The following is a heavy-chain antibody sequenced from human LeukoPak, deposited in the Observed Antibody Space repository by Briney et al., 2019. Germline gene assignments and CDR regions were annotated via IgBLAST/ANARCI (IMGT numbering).Heavy chain of an antibody. V-gene: IGHV4-59*12. CDR2: IYHSGST. J-gene: IGHJ4*02. CDR3: ARRVSSSSSYYFDY. Sequence: SETLSLTCTVSGGSIRSYYWSWIRQPPGKGLEWIGYIYHSGSTYYNPSLKSRVTISVDRSKNQFSLKLSSVTAADTAVYYCARRVSSSSSYYFDYWGQGTLVTVSS. CDR1: GGSIRSYY. D-gene: IGHD6-6*01.